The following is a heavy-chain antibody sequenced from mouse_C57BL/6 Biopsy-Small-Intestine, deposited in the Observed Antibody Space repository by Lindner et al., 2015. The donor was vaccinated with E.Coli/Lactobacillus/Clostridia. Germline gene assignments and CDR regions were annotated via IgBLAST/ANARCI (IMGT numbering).Heavy chain of an antibody. V-gene: IGHV5-17*01. Sequence: VQLQESGGGLVKPGGSLKLSCAASGFTFSDYGMHWVRQAPEKGLEWVAYISSGSSTIYYADTVKGRFTISRDNAKNTLFLQMTGLRSEDTAMYYCARYYYGSRYYYAMDYWGQGTSVTVSS. CDR1: GFTFSDYG. J-gene: IGHJ4*01. CDR3: ARYYYGSRYYYAMDY. D-gene: IGHD1-1*01. CDR2: ISSGSSTI.